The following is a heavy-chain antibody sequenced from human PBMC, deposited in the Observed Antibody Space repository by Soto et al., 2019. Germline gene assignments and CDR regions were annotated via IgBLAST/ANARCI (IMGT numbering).Heavy chain of an antibody. CDR1: GFSLSTGGVG. J-gene: IGHJ4*02. V-gene: IGHV2-5*01. CDR2: IYWNGET. CDR3: AHLPPFADYTLDY. Sequence: QITLKESGPTLVKPTQTLTLTCNFSGFSLSTGGVGVAWVCQPLGKALEWLTLIYWNGETRTSPSLENRLTVTKDASKNQVALTMPNMDPVDTATYYCAHLPPFADYTLDYWGQGTRVTVSS. D-gene: IGHD2-2*02.